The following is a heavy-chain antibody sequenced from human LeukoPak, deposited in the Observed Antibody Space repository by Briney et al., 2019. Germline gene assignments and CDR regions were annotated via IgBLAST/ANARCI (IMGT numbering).Heavy chain of an antibody. J-gene: IGHJ6*03. D-gene: IGHD3-22*01. CDR1: GFSFSSYW. Sequence: GGSLRLSCEGSGFSFSSYWMTWVRQLPGKGPEWVANIRQDESERYFADSVKGRFTISRDNAKKSVYLHMSSLRAEDTALYYCARLSAYYYDSYFYYYVDVWGKGTTVTVSS. V-gene: IGHV3-7*01. CDR3: ARLSAYYYDSYFYYYVDV. CDR2: IRQDESER.